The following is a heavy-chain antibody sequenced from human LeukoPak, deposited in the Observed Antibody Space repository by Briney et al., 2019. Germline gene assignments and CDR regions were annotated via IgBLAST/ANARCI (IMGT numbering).Heavy chain of an antibody. D-gene: IGHD2-21*02. CDR3: ARGRWSATTASYYLDF. J-gene: IGHJ4*02. CDR1: GGTCSSYA. Sequence: SVKVSCKASGGTCSSYAISWVRQAPGQGLEWMGGIIPIFGTANYAQKFQGRVTITADESTSTAYMELSSLRSEDTALYYCARGRWSATTASYYLDFWGLGTLVTVSS. V-gene: IGHV1-69*01. CDR2: IIPIFGTA.